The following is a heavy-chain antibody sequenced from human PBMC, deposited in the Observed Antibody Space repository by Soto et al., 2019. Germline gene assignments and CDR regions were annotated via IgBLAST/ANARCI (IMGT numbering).Heavy chain of an antibody. CDR3: ARHSTGYYYSWFDP. J-gene: IGHJ5*02. CDR2: IFYNGNT. D-gene: IGHD3-22*01. V-gene: IGHV4-39*01. Sequence: SETLSLTCTVSGGSIDSSTYYWGWIRQPPGRGLEWIGSIFYNGNTFYNPSLKSRITISVDTSKNQFSLKLSSVTAADTAVYYCARHSTGYYYSWFDPWGQGTLVTVSS. CDR1: GGSIDSSTYY.